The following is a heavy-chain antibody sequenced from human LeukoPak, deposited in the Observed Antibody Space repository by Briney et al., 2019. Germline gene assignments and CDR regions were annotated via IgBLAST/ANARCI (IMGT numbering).Heavy chain of an antibody. CDR2: IHISGST. CDR3: ARGERGDGFDY. V-gene: IGHV4-61*10. J-gene: IGHJ4*02. CDR1: GGSFSDDNYY. D-gene: IGHD5-24*01. Sequence: SETLSLTCAVYGGSFSDDNYYWSWIRQPAGKGLEWIGRIHISGSTNYNPSLKRRVTISVDTSKNQFSLKLSSVTAADTAVYYCARGERGDGFDYWGQGTLVTVSS.